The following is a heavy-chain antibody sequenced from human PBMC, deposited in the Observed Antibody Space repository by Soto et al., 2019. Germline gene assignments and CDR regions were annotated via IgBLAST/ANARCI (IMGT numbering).Heavy chain of an antibody. CDR3: GSVPNGGSVRFDY. D-gene: IGHD2-8*01. Sequence: QVQLVQSGTEVKKPGSSVKVSCKVSGDSFSTHGISWVRQAPGQGLEWMGGIIPLFGATTYAQNFQGRVKITADESTTTAYMELSSLKSEYTAFYYCGSVPNGGSVRFDYGGQGTLVTVSS. CDR2: IIPLFGAT. CDR1: GDSFSTHG. V-gene: IGHV1-69*01. J-gene: IGHJ4*02.